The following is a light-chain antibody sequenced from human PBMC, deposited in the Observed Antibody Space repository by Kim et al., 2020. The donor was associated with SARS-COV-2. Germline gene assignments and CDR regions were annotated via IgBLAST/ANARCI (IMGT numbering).Light chain of an antibody. J-gene: IGKJ1*01. Sequence: SPGERATLSCRASQTVGSRYLAWYQQKPGQAPRLLIYGASSRATGIPDRFSGSGSGTDFTLTISRLEPEDSAVCYCQQFVGSPRTFGQGTKVDIK. CDR3: QQFVGSPRT. CDR2: GAS. V-gene: IGKV3-20*01. CDR1: QTVGSRY.